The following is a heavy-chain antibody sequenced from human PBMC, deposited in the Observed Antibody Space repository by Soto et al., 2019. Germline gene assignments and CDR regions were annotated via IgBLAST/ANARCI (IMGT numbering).Heavy chain of an antibody. J-gene: IGHJ3*02. CDR2: ISYDGSNK. Sequence: QVQLVESGGGVVQPGRSLRLSCAASGFNFSSYGMHWVRQAPGKGLEWVAVISYDGSNKYYADSVKGRFTISRDNSKNTLYLQMNSLRAEDTAVYYCAKDGPYDTTLGAFDIWGQGTMVTVSS. V-gene: IGHV3-30*18. D-gene: IGHD3-22*01. CDR3: AKDGPYDTTLGAFDI. CDR1: GFNFSSYG.